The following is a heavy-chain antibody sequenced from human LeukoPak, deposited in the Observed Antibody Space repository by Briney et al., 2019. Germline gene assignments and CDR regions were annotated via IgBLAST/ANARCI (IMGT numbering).Heavy chain of an antibody. Sequence: SETLPLTCTASGGSISSYYWSWIRQPPGKGLEWIGYIYYSGSTNYNPSLKSRVTISVDTSKNQFSLKLSSVTATDTAVYYCARSPDSSSWYGVFDYWGQGTLVTVSS. J-gene: IGHJ4*02. CDR1: GGSISSYY. V-gene: IGHV4-59*01. CDR2: IYYSGST. CDR3: ARSPDSSSWYGVFDY. D-gene: IGHD6-13*01.